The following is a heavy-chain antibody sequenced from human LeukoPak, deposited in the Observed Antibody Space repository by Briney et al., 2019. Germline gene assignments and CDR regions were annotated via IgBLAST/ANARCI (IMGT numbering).Heavy chain of an antibody. CDR2: INHSGST. D-gene: IGHD4-17*01. J-gene: IGHJ4*02. CDR3: ARDMTTVTAFDY. V-gene: IGHV4-34*01. Sequence: KTSETLSLTCAVYGGSFSGYYWSWIRQPPGKGLEWIGEINHSGSTNYNPSLKSRVTISVDTSKNQFSLKLSSVTAADTAVYYCARDMTTVTAFDYWGQGTLVTVSS. CDR1: GGSFSGYY.